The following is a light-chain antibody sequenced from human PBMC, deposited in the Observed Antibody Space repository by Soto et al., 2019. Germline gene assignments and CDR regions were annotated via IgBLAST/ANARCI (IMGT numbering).Light chain of an antibody. Sequence: QSALTQPASVSGSPGQSITISCAGTSSDIGGYNYVSWYQQHPGKAAKVMIYEVSNRPSGVSNRFSGSKSGNTASLTISGLQAEDEADYYCSSFTITSTLYVFGSGTKVTVL. CDR2: EVS. V-gene: IGLV2-14*01. CDR1: SSDIGGYNY. CDR3: SSFTITSTLYV. J-gene: IGLJ1*01.